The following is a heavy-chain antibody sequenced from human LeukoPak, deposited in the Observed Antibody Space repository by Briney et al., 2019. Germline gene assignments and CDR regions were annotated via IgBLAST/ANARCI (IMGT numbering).Heavy chain of an antibody. V-gene: IGHV4-34*01. D-gene: IGHD6-19*01. CDR2: INHSGST. CDR1: GGSFSGYY. J-gene: IGHJ6*02. CDR3: ARGFVAGIYYYYGMDV. Sequence: SETLSLTCAVYGGSFSGYYWSWIRQPPGKGLEWIGAINHSGSTTYNPSLKSRVTISVDTSKNQFSLKLSSVTAADTAVYYCARGFVAGIYYYYGMDVWGQGTTVTVSS.